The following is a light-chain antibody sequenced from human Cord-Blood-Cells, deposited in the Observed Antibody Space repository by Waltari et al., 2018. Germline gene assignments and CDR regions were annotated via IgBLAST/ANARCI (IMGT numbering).Light chain of an antibody. CDR2: AAS. Sequence: DSQMTQSPSSLSASVGDRVTITCRASQSIRSYLNWYHQKTGKAPKLMIYAASNLQSGVPSRFSGSGFGTDFTLTISSLQPEDFVTYYCQQSYSTPFTFGPGTKVDIK. CDR3: QQSYSTPFT. CDR1: QSIRSY. J-gene: IGKJ3*01. V-gene: IGKV1-39*01.